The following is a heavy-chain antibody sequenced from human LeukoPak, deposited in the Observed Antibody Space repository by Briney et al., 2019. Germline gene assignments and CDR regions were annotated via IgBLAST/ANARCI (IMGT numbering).Heavy chain of an antibody. D-gene: IGHD1-26*01. CDR1: VFTFSRYA. Sequence: GRSVTLSCAASVFTFSRYAMHWLRQAPGKELDWVAVISYDGSNKYYADSVNGRFTNYSDNSKNPLYLQMNSLRADDTAVYYCARVLSELKLIDYWGQGTLVTVSS. CDR3: ARVLSELKLIDY. CDR2: ISYDGSNK. J-gene: IGHJ4*02. V-gene: IGHV3-30*04.